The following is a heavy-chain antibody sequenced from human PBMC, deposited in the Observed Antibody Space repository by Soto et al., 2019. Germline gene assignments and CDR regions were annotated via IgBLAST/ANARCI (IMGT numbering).Heavy chain of an antibody. CDR1: GFPFSNYA. D-gene: IGHD3-3*01. J-gene: IGHJ1*01. V-gene: IGHV3-23*01. Sequence: GGPPRLSCAASGFPFSNYALTWVRRATVKGLEWVAVISGDGVTTYYADSVKGRFTISRDNSKNTVFLQMNSLRPDDTALYYCARTNSPYDFCSGYFIYWGQG. CDR2: ISGDGVTT. CDR3: ARTNSPYDFCSGYFIY.